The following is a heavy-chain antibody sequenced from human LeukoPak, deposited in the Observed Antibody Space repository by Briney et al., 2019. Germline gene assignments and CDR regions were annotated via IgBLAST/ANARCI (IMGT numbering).Heavy chain of an antibody. J-gene: IGHJ3*02. CDR2: IYTSGST. CDR3: ARDTRLRFLDPFGSGDAFDI. Sequence: SETLSLTCTVSGGSISSYYWSWLRQPAGKGLEWIGRIYTSGSTNYNPSLKSRVTMSVDTSKNQFSLKLSSVTAADTAVYYCARDTRLRFLDPFGSGDAFDIWGQGTMVTVSS. V-gene: IGHV4-4*07. D-gene: IGHD3-3*01. CDR1: GGSISSYY.